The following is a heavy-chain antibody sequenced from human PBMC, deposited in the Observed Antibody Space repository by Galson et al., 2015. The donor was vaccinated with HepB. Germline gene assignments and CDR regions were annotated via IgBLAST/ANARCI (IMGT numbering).Heavy chain of an antibody. D-gene: IGHD3-10*01. CDR3: AKDLGTGRMTMGRGVSRDHYYGMDV. Sequence: SLRLSCAASGFTFSSYAMSWVRQAPGEGLEWVSSISGSGGSTYYADSVKGRFTISRVISKNTLFLQMNSLRAEDTAVYYCAKDLGTGRMTMGRGVSRDHYYGMDVWGQGTTVTVSS. V-gene: IGHV3-23*01. CDR2: ISGSGGST. J-gene: IGHJ6*02. CDR1: GFTFSSYA.